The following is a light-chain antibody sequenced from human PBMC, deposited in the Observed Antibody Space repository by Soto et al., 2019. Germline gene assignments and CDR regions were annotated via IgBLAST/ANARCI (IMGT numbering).Light chain of an antibody. V-gene: IGKV3-20*01. CDR2: GAS. CDR1: QSVSGTY. J-gene: IGKJ3*01. Sequence: EIVLTQSPGTLSLSPGERATLSCRASQSVSGTYLAWYQQRPGQAPKVLIYGASSRAAGIPDRFSGSGSGTDLTLTISRLEPEDFAVYYCQQYGASPFNFGPGTKVDIE. CDR3: QQYGASPFN.